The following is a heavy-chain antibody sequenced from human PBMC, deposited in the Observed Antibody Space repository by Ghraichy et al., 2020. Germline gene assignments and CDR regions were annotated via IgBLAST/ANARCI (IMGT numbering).Heavy chain of an antibody. J-gene: IGHJ2*01. Sequence: GGSLRLSCEASGFTFSNYEMNWVRQAPGKGLEWLSYIRSSGTTMYYADSVKGRFIISRDNARNSLYLQMNSLRDEDTAVYYCTRDPPDGYWYFDLWGRGTLVTVSS. CDR3: TRDPPDGYWYFDL. V-gene: IGHV3-48*03. CDR1: GFTFSNYE. D-gene: IGHD1-14*01. CDR2: IRSSGTTM.